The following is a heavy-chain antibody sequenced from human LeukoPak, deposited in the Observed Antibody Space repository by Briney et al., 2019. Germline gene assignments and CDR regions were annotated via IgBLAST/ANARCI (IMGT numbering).Heavy chain of an antibody. J-gene: IGHJ4*02. CDR3: VRDSRPGGAMGLYHNFDF. V-gene: IGHV3-7*01. CDR1: GFTFSSYW. CDR2: INQDGSAQ. Sequence: GGSLRLSCAASGFTFSSYWMNWVRQAPGKGLEWVANINQDGSAQNYVDSVKGRFTFSRDNAMNSLFLQMNSLRGDDTAVYYCVRDSRPGGAMGLYHNFDFWGQGTLVTVSS. D-gene: IGHD3-16*01.